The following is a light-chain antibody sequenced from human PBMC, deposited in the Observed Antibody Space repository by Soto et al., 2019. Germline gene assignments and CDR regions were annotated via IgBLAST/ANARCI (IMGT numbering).Light chain of an antibody. CDR2: AAS. V-gene: IGKV3-20*01. CDR1: QSVSSTY. J-gene: IGKJ2*01. CDR3: QQYDSSPYT. Sequence: EIVLTQSPGTLSLSPGERATLSCRASQSVSSTYLSWYQQKPGQAPRLLIYAASSRETGIPDTFSGSWSGTEFALTISRLEPEDYAVYYCQQYDSSPYTFGQGTKLEIK.